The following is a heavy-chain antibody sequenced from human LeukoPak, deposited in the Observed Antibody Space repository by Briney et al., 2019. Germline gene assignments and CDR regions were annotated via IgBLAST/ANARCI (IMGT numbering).Heavy chain of an antibody. CDR3: AAEFFCCNGFDH. J-gene: IGHJ5*02. CDR1: GFTFSSSW. Sequence: PGGSLRLSCTASGFTFSSSWMTWVRQAPGKGLEWVANIKQDGSEKYYVDSVKGRFTISRDNAKNLLYLQMNSLRAEDTAVYFCAAEFFCCNGFDHWGQGTLVTVSS. D-gene: IGHD2-15*01. V-gene: IGHV3-7*01. CDR2: IKQDGSEK.